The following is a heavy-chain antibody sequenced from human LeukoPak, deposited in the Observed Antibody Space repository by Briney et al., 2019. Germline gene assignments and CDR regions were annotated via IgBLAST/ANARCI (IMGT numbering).Heavy chain of an antibody. V-gene: IGHV4-39*07. CDR3: ARVSRSGSYFGAFEI. CDR2: IYYSGST. Sequence: SETLSLTCTVSGDSIRSSSYCWGWPRQPPGKGLEWIVNIYYSGSTYYNPSLTSRVTISVDTSKNQFSLKLSSVTAADTAVYYCARVSRSGSYFGAFEIWGQGTMVTVSS. J-gene: IGHJ3*02. D-gene: IGHD1-26*01. CDR1: GDSIRSSSYC.